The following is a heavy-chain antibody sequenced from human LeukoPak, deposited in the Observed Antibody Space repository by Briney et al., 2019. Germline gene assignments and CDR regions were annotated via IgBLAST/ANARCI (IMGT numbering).Heavy chain of an antibody. CDR1: GFTVSSNY. CDR2: IYSGGST. Sequence: GGSLRLSCAASGFTVSSNYMSWVRQAPGKGLEWVSVIYSGGSTYYADSVKGRFTISRDNSKNTLYLQMNSLRAEDTAVYYCARVRGRYYYDSSGLSPREFDYWGQGTLVTVSS. V-gene: IGHV3-53*01. D-gene: IGHD3-22*01. CDR3: ARVRGRYYYDSSGLSPREFDY. J-gene: IGHJ4*02.